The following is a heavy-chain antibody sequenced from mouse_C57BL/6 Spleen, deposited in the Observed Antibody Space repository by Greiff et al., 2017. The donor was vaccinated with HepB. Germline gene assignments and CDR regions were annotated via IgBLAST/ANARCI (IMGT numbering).Heavy chain of an antibody. CDR1: TSYW. J-gene: IGHJ1*03. CDR3: ASGYFDV. CDR2: IDPSDSYT. Sequence: QVQLQQSGAELVKPGASVKLSFTSYWMQWVKQRPGQGLEWIGEIDPSDSYTNYNQKFKGKATLTVDTSSSTAYMQLSSLTSEDSAVYYCASGYFDVWGTGTTVTVSS. V-gene: IGHV1-50*01.